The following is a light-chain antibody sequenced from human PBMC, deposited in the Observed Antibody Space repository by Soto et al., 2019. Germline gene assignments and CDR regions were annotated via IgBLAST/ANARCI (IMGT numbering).Light chain of an antibody. CDR1: SSDIGGYNY. Sequence: QSALTQPASVSGSPGQSITIFCSGTSSDIGGYNYVSWYQHHPGKAPKLIIYEVSYRSSGVSNRFSGSKSGNTASLTISGLQAEDEADYWCSSYTTTNTLQLVFGGGTKLTVL. V-gene: IGLV2-14*01. J-gene: IGLJ2*01. CDR3: SSYTTTNTLQLV. CDR2: EVS.